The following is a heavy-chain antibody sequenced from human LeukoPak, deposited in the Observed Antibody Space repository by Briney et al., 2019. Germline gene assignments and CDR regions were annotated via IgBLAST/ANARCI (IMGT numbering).Heavy chain of an antibody. CDR1: SGSISSTNHY. V-gene: IGHV4-39*07. J-gene: IGHJ5*02. Sequence: SETLSLTCTVSSGSISSTNHYWGWIRQPPGKGLEWIGEINHSGSTNYNPSLKSRVTISVDTSKNQFSLKLSSVTAADTAVYYCARLHSYGSHSFDPWGQGTLVTVSS. CDR3: ARLHSYGSHSFDP. D-gene: IGHD5-18*01. CDR2: INHSGST.